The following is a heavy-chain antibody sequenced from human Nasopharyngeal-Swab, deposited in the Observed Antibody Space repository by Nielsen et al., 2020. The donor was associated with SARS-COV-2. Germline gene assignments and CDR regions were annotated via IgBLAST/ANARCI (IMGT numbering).Heavy chain of an antibody. V-gene: IGHV3-48*02. Sequence: GESLKISCAASGFTLSSNSMNWVRQAPGKGLEWVSYITSSSSTRYYADSVKGRFTVSRDNAENSLYLQMNSLRHEDTAVYYCASGTYDNAPGWGQGTLVTVSS. CDR2: ITSSSSTR. D-gene: IGHD1-1*01. CDR3: ASGTYDNAPG. J-gene: IGHJ4*02. CDR1: GFTLSSNS.